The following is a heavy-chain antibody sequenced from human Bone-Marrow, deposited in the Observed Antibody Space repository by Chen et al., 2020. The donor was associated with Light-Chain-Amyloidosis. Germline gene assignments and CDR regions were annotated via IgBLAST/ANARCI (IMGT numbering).Heavy chain of an antibody. Sequence: QVQLQESGPGLVKPSETLSLTCAVSGYSISSGYYWGWIRQPPGTGRELIGSIYHSGSTYYNPSLKSRVTISVDTSKSQFSLKLSSVTAADTAVYYCAYAEIVGLSSWGQGTLVTVSS. CDR3: AYAEIVGLSS. J-gene: IGHJ4*02. D-gene: IGHD1-26*01. CDR2: IYHSGST. V-gene: IGHV4-38-2*01. CDR1: GYSISSGYY.